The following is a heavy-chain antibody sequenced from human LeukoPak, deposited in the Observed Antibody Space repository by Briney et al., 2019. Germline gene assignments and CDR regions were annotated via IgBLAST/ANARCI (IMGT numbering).Heavy chain of an antibody. Sequence: SETLSLTCAVSGYSISSGYYWGWIRQPPGKGLEWIGSIDHSGSTYYNPSLKSRVTISVDTSKNQFSLKLSSVTAADTAVYYCARTTVNIAAAGTNYNLFDPWGQGTLVTVSS. CDR3: ARTTVNIAAAGTNYNLFDP. CDR2: IDHSGST. D-gene: IGHD6-13*01. J-gene: IGHJ5*02. CDR1: GYSISSGYY. V-gene: IGHV4-38-2*01.